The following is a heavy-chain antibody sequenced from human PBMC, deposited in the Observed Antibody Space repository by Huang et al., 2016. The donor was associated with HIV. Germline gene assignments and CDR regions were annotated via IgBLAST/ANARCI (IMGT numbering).Heavy chain of an antibody. CDR1: GFSISSYW. D-gene: IGHD3-22*01. CDR3: ARDPRIQSWLNFFDY. J-gene: IGHJ4*02. CDR2: INSDGRST. Sequence: EVQLVESGGGLVQPGGSLRLSCAASGFSISSYWMHWVRQAPGKGRVWVSRINSDGRSTSYADYGKGRFTISRDNAKNTLYLQMNSLRAEDTAVYYCARDPRIQSWLNFFDYWGQGTLVSVSS. V-gene: IGHV3-74*01.